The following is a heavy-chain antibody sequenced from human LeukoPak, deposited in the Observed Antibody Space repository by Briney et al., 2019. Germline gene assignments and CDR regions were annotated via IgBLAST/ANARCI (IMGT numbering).Heavy chain of an antibody. D-gene: IGHD5-12*01. CDR2: MNPNTGNT. J-gene: IGHJ5*02. CDR3: AGGWEPYDYWFDP. V-gene: IGHV1-8*01. CDR1: VYSFTDYD. Sequence: ASVKVSCKASVYSFTDYDINWVRQATGQGLEWMGWMNPNTGNTDYAQKFQGRVTMTRDTSISTAYMELSGLRADDTAIYYCAGGWEPYDYWFDPWGQGTLVTVSS.